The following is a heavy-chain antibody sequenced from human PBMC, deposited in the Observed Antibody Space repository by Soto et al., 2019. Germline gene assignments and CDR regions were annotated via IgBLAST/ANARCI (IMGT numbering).Heavy chain of an antibody. CDR2: IFSNDEK. J-gene: IGHJ4*02. Sequence: SGPTLVNPTETLTLTCTVSGFSLSNPRMGGSWIRQPPGKALEWLAHIFSNDEKSYSTSLKSRLTISRDTSKSQVVLTMTNMDPVDTATYYCARIQRISMIVVSKPYFDYWGQGALVTVSS. CDR1: GFSLSNPRMG. CDR3: ARIQRISMIVVSKPYFDY. V-gene: IGHV2-26*01. D-gene: IGHD3-22*01.